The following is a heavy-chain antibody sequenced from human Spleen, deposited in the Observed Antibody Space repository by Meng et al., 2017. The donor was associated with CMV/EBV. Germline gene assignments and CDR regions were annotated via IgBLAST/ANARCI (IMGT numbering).Heavy chain of an antibody. D-gene: IGHD2-2*02. V-gene: IGHV3-23*01. J-gene: IGHJ4*02. CDR3: AKDFLAFSAALPAYYFDY. CDR2: ISGSGGST. CDR1: GFTFSSYA. Sequence: GESLKISCAASGFTFSSYAMSWVRQAPGKGLEWVSAISGSGGSTYYADSVKGRFTISRDNSKNTLYLQMNSLRAEDTAVYYCAKDFLAFSAALPAYYFDYWGQGTLVTVSS.